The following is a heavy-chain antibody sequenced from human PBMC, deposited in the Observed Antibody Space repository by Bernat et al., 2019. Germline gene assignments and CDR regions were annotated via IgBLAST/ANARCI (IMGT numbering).Heavy chain of an antibody. Sequence: EVKLVESGGGLIQPGGSLRLSCAASGFTFSGDWMHWVRQVPGKGLVWVSRINGDGTITDYADSVKGRFTISRDNSKNTLYLQMNSLRAEDTAVYYCAKPPFGVVNGWGQGTLVTVSS. V-gene: IGHV3-74*01. J-gene: IGHJ4*02. CDR1: GFTFSGDW. D-gene: IGHD3-3*01. CDR2: INGDGTIT. CDR3: AKPPFGVVNG.